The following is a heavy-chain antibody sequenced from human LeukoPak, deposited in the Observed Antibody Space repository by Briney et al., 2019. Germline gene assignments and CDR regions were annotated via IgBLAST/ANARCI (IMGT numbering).Heavy chain of an antibody. D-gene: IGHD3-22*01. V-gene: IGHV6-1*01. J-gene: IGHJ2*01. CDR1: GDSVSNNSAA. CDR2: TYYRSKWYN. CDR3: ARAKDSSGPTLEYFDL. Sequence: SQTLSLTCAISGDSVSNNSAAWNWIRQSPSRGLEWLGRTYYRSKWYNDYAVSVKSRITINPDTSKNQFSLQLNSVTPEDTAVYYCARAKDSSGPTLEYFDLWGRGTLVTVSS.